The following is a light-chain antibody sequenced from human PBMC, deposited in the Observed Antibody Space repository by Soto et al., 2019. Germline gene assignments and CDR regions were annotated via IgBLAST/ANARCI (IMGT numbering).Light chain of an antibody. Sequence: QSVLTQPASVSGSPGQSITISCTGTSSDVGGYNYVSWYQQHPGKAPKLMIYEVSNRPSGVSNRFSGSKSDNTASLTISGLQAEDEADYYCSSYTSSSTYVFGTGTNVTVL. CDR1: SSDVGGYNY. CDR3: SSYTSSSTYV. J-gene: IGLJ1*01. V-gene: IGLV2-14*01. CDR2: EVS.